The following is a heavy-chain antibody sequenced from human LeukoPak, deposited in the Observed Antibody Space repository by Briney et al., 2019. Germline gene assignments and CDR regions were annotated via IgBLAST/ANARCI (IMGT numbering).Heavy chain of an antibody. D-gene: IGHD2-15*01. Sequence: SLRLSCAASGFTFDDYAMHWVRQAPGKGLEWVSGISWNSGSIGYADSVKGRFTISRDNAKNSLYLQMNSLRAEDTALYYCANSHGSWGQGTLVTVSS. J-gene: IGHJ4*02. CDR3: ANSHGS. CDR2: ISWNSGSI. CDR1: GFTFDDYA. V-gene: IGHV3-9*01.